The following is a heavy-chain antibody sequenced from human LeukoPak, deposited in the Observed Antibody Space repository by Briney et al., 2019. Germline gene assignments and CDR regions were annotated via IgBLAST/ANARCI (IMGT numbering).Heavy chain of an antibody. Sequence: PGESLRLSCEASGFTFTNAWMNWVRQAPGKGLAWVGRIKSKGDGETTDYAAPVKGRFTMSRDDSKATLYLQMNYLEAEDTAAYYCTTDLGLTMIRGVIVSWGQGALDTVSS. V-gene: IGHV3-15*01. J-gene: IGHJ4*02. D-gene: IGHD3-10*01. CDR3: TTDLGLTMIRGVIVS. CDR2: IKSKGDGETT. CDR1: GFTFTNAW.